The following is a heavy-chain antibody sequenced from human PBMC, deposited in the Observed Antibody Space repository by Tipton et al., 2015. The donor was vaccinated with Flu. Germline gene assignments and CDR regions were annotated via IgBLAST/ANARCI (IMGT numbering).Heavy chain of an antibody. CDR3: ARRHFSFDI. V-gene: IGHV4-39*07. D-gene: IGHD2/OR15-2a*01. CDR2: MYSSGTT. Sequence: TLSLTCTVSGGSISSSNYYWGWIRQPPGKGLEWIGSMYSSGTTYYNPSLKSRVAISLDTSNNQFSLNLSFVTARDKAVYYSARRHFSFDIWGQGTMVTVS. CDR1: GGSISSSNYY. J-gene: IGHJ3*02.